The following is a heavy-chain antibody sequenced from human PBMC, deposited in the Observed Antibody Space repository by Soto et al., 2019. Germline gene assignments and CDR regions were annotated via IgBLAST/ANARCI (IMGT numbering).Heavy chain of an antibody. J-gene: IGHJ6*02. Sequence: GSLRLSCEASGFTFGNYAMTWVRQGPGRGLEWVSALSGSSLNTYYADSVKGRFTISRDNSKNTMYLEMNSLRVDDTAVYYCTTQFFLSCRKPSEDVWGPGTPGTVS. CDR1: GFTFGNYA. CDR3: TTQFFLSCRKPSEDV. CDR2: LSGSSLNT. V-gene: IGHV3-23*01.